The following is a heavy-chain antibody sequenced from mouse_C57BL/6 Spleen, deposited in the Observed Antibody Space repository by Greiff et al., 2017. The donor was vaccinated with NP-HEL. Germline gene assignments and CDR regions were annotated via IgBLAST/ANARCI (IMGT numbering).Heavy chain of an antibody. D-gene: IGHD1-1*01. J-gene: IGHJ4*01. CDR1: GYTFTDYN. CDR2: INPNNGGT. V-gene: IGHV1-22*01. Sequence: VQLQQSGPELVKPGASVKMSCKASGYTFTDYNMHWVKQSHGKSLEWIGYINPNNGGTSYNQKFKGKATLTVNKSSSTAYMELRSLTSEDSAVYYCFTTVVDDAMDYWGQGTSVTVSS. CDR3: FTTVVDDAMDY.